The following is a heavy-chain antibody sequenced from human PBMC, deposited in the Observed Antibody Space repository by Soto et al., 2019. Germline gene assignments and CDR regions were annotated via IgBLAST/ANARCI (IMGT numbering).Heavy chain of an antibody. CDR1: GFTFSSYA. CDR2: ISGSGGST. Sequence: EVQLLESGGGLVQPGGSLRLSCAASGFTFSSYAMSWVRQAPGKGLEWVSAISGSGGSTYYANSVEGRFTISRDNSKNTLYLQMNSLRAEDTALYYCAKDRIDFWRGYGFVGDYWGLGTLVTVSS. V-gene: IGHV3-23*01. J-gene: IGHJ4*02. D-gene: IGHD3-3*01. CDR3: AKDRIDFWRGYGFVGDY.